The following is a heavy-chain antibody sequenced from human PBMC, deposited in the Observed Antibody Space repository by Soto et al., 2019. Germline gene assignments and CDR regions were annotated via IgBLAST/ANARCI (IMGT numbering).Heavy chain of an antibody. J-gene: IGHJ1*01. D-gene: IGHD2-2*01. CDR1: GGSFSGYY. Sequence: PSETLSLTCAVYGGSFSGYYWSWIRQPPGKGLEWIGEINHSGSTNYNPSLKSRVTISVDTSKNQFSLKLSSVTAADTAVYYCARDRYCSSTSCYAISYFQHWGQGTLVTVSS. CDR3: ARDRYCSSTSCYAISYFQH. V-gene: IGHV4-34*01. CDR2: INHSGST.